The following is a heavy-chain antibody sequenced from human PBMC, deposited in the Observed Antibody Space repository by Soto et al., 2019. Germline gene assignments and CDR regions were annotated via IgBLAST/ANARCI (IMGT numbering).Heavy chain of an antibody. J-gene: IGHJ6*02. CDR1: GGSISSGGYY. Sequence: SETLSLTCTVSGGSISSGGYYWSWIRQHPGTGLEWIGHISYSGSTYYNTSLKSRVTISVDTSRNRFSLIVNSVTAADTAVYYCACVSGSRWHLRNYYGMAVWVQGPTVT. CDR2: ISYSGST. V-gene: IGHV4-31*03. D-gene: IGHD6-13*01. CDR3: ACVSGSRWHLRNYYGMAV.